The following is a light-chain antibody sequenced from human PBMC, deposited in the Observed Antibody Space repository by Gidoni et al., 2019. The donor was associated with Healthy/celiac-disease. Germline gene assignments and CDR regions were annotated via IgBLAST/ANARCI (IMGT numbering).Light chain of an antibody. CDR3: QQYGSSPLT. V-gene: IGKV3-20*01. CDR1: QSVSSSY. J-gene: IGKJ4*01. CDR2: GAS. Sequence: EIVLPQSPGTLSLSPGERATLSCRANQSVSSSYLAWYQQEPGQAPRLLSYGASSRATGIPDRFSGSGSGTDFTLTISRLEPEDFAVYYCQQYGSSPLTFGGGTKVEIK.